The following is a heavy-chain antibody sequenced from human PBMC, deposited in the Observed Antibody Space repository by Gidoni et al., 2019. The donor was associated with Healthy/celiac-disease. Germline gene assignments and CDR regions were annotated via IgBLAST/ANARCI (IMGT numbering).Heavy chain of an antibody. V-gene: IGHV4-59*01. CDR1: GGSISSYY. J-gene: IGHJ6*02. CDR3: ARDRGVFTMVRGVTSYYYYYGMDV. Sequence: QVQLQESGPGLVKPSETLSLTCTVSGGSISSYYWSWIRQPPGKGLEWIGYIYYSGSTNYNPSLKSRVTISVDTSKNQFSLKLSSVTAADTAVYYCARDRGVFTMVRGVTSYYYYYGMDVWGQGTTVTVSS. D-gene: IGHD3-10*01. CDR2: IYYSGST.